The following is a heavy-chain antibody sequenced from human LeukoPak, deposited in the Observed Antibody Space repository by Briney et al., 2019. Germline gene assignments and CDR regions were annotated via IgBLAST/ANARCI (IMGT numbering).Heavy chain of an antibody. CDR2: ISGSGGST. CDR1: GFTFSSYA. V-gene: IGHV3-23*01. Sequence: PGGSLRLSCAASGFTFSSYAMSWVRQAPGKGLEWVSAISGSGGSTYYADSVKGWFTISRDNSKYTLYMQMNSLRAEDTAIYYCAKTYDMVFDSNWFDPWGKGTRVTAS. CDR3: AKTYDMVFDSNWFDP. D-gene: IGHD3/OR15-3a*01. J-gene: IGHJ5*02.